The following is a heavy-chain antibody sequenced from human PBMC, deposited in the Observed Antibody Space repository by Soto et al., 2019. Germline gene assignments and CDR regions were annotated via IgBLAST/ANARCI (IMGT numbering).Heavy chain of an antibody. CDR2: IDPNSGAT. V-gene: IGHV1-2*02. D-gene: IGHD5-18*01. CDR1: GYTFTAYF. J-gene: IGHJ4*02. Sequence: QVHLVQSGAEVEKPGASVKVSCKASGYTFTAYFLHWFRQAPGQGPEWMGWIDPNSGATKSASKFQGRVTMTRDTSIDTAYMELRRLTSDDTAVYYCARGPSHGAFDSWGQGTLVTVSS. CDR3: ARGPSHGAFDS.